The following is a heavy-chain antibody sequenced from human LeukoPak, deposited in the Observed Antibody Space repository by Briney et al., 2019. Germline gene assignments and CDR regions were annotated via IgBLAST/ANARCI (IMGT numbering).Heavy chain of an antibody. CDR2: ISGTGGST. Sequence: GGSLRLSCAASGFTFSNYAMSWVRQAPGKGLEWVSSISGTGGSTYYADSVKGRFTISRDNSNNTLFLQMNGLRAEDTAVYYCAKDMVEQQLGPFDYWGQGTLVTVSS. V-gene: IGHV3-23*01. J-gene: IGHJ4*02. D-gene: IGHD6-13*01. CDR1: GFTFSNYA. CDR3: AKDMVEQQLGPFDY.